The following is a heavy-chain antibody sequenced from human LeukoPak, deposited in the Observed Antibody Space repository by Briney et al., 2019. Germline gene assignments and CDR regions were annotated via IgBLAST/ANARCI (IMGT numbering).Heavy chain of an antibody. D-gene: IGHD3-3*02. CDR1: GGSISSSSDF. CDR3: AARQRITIGY. CDR2: IYYSGST. Sequence: PSETLSLTCTVSGGSISSSSDFWDWIRQPPGKGLEWIGTIYYSGSTYYNPSLKSRVTISVDTSKNQFSLKLSSVTAADTAVYYCAARQRITIGYWGQGTLVTVSS. V-gene: IGHV4-39*01. J-gene: IGHJ4*02.